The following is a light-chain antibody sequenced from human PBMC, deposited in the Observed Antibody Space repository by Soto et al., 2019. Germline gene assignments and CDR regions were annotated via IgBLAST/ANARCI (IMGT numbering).Light chain of an antibody. V-gene: IGLV3-25*03. Sequence: SYELTQPPSVSVSPGQTARITCSGDALPTQYAYWYQQTPGQAPALVIYKDSERPSGIHERVSGSSAGTTVTLNISGVQAEHEAHYYCQSADSSGRYPVVFGGGTRLT. CDR3: QSADSSGRYPVV. J-gene: IGLJ2*01. CDR2: KDS. CDR1: ALPTQY.